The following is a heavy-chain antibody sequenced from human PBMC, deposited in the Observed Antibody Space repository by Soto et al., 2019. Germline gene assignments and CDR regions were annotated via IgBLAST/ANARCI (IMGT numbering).Heavy chain of an antibody. CDR1: GYSFTSYW. D-gene: IGHD1-26*01. J-gene: IGHJ3*02. CDR3: ASPIVDRDAFDI. CDR2: IDPSDSYT. Sequence: EVQLVQSGAEVKKPGESLRISCKGSGYSFTSYWISWVRQMPGKGLEWMGRIDPSDSYTNYSPSFQGHVTISADKSISTAYLQWSSLKASDTGMYYCASPIVDRDAFDIWGQGTMVTVSS. V-gene: IGHV5-10-1*01.